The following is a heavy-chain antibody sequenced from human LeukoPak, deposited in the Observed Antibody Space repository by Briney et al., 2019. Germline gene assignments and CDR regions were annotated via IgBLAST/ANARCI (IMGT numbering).Heavy chain of an antibody. D-gene: IGHD2-2*01. CDR3: ASLRLGYCSSTSCYDAFDI. V-gene: IGHV4-34*01. Sequence: KPSETLSLTCAVYGGSFSVYYWSWIRQPPGKGREWIGEINHSGSTNYNPSLKSRVTISVDTSKNQFSLKLSSVTAADTAVYYCASLRLGYCSSTSCYDAFDIWGQGTMVTVSS. J-gene: IGHJ3*02. CDR2: INHSGST. CDR1: GGSFSVYY.